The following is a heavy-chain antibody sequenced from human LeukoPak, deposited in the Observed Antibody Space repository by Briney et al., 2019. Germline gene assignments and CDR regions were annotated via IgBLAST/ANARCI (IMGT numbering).Heavy chain of an antibody. CDR3: ARTIAAAGPPSFDY. J-gene: IGHJ4*02. D-gene: IGHD6-25*01. CDR2: IYYSGST. Sequence: SETLSLTCTVSGGSISSSRYYWGWIRQPPGKGLEWMGGIYYSGSTFYNPSLKSRVTISVDTSKNQFSLKLTSVTAADTAVYYSARTIAAAGPPSFDYWGQGTLVTVSS. CDR1: GGSISSSRYY. V-gene: IGHV4-39*01.